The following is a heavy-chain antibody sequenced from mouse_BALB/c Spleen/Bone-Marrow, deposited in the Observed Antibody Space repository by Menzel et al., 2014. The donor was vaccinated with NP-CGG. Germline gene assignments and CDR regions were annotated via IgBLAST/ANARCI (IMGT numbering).Heavy chain of an antibody. CDR1: GYTFTDYY. CDR3: ARPPYYYGSSYYWYFDV. CDR2: IYPGGGNT. D-gene: IGHD1-1*01. Sequence: QVQLQQPGPELVKPGASVKISCKASGYTFTDYYINWVKQKPGQGLEWIGWIYPGGGNTKYNEKFKGKATLTVDTSFSTAYMQLSSLTSEDTAVYFCARPPYYYGSSYYWYFDVWGAGTPVTVSS. J-gene: IGHJ1*01. V-gene: IGHV1-84*02.